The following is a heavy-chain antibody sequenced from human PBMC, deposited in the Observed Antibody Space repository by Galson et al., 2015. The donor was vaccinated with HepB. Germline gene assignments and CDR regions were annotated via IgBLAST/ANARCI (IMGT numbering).Heavy chain of an antibody. CDR1: GFTFSRFP. J-gene: IGHJ6*02. D-gene: IGHD4-23*01. CDR2: ITSNGDST. CDR3: VRGRVATALIYGVHV. V-gene: IGHV3-64D*06. Sequence: SLRLSCAASGFTFSRFPIHWIRQAPGKGLEYVSAITSNGDSTYYADSVKGRFTISRDNSKNTLYLQMSSLTAEDTAVYYCVRGRVATALIYGVHVWGQGTPVTVPS.